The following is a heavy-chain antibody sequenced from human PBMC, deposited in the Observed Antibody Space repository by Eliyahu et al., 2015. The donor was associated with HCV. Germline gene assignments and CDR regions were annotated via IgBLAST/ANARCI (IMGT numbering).Heavy chain of an antibody. J-gene: IGHJ4*02. CDR2: ISSSSSTI. D-gene: IGHD3-9*01. V-gene: IGHV3-48*01. CDR1: GFTFXXYX. CDR3: ARDSAPPIEVSFDWSPLPIDY. Sequence: EVQLVESGGGLVQPGGSLRLSCAASGFTFXXYXMXWVRQAPGKGLEGVSYISSSSSTIYYADSVKGRFTISRDNAKNSLYLQMNSLRAEDTAVYYCARDSAPPIEVSFDWSPLPIDYWGQGTLVTVSS.